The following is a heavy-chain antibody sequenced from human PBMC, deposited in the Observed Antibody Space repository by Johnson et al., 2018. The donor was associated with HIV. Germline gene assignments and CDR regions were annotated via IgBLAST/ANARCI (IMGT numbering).Heavy chain of an antibody. CDR2: IGTAGET. V-gene: IGHV3-13*01. CDR1: GFTFSSYD. J-gene: IGHJ3*02. Sequence: VQLVESGGGLVQPGGSLRLSCAASGFTFSSYDMHWVRQVTGKGLEWVSAIGTAGETNYPGSVKGRFTISRENAKNSLYLQMNSLRAGDTAVYYCARGWGIVGAKSAFDIWGQGTMVTVSS. CDR3: ARGWGIVGAKSAFDI. D-gene: IGHD1-26*01.